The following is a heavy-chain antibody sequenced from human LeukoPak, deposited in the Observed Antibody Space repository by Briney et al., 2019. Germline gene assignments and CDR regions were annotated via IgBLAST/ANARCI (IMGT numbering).Heavy chain of an antibody. D-gene: IGHD6-13*01. CDR3: ARDLMGIAYRGAFYY. Sequence: GGSLRLSCAASGFTFSSYGMNWVRQVPGKGLKWVSGTNWNGGSTGYADFVQGRFTISRDNAKNSLFLQMNSLRAEDTAVYYCARDLMGIAYRGAFYYWGQGTLVTVSS. CDR1: GFTFSSYG. V-gene: IGHV3-20*04. CDR2: TNWNGGST. J-gene: IGHJ4*02.